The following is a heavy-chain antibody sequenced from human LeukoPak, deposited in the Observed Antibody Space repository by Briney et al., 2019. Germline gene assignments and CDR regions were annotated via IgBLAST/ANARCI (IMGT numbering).Heavy chain of an antibody. CDR2: IYSSGST. J-gene: IGHJ4*02. D-gene: IGHD1-14*01. CDR1: GFTVSSNY. CDR3: ARDAAGLDY. V-gene: IGHV3-66*01. Sequence: GGSLRLSCAASGFTVSSNYMSWVRQAPGKGLEWVSVIYSSGSTYYADSVKGRFTISRDNAKSTLYLQMNSLRGEDTGVYYCARDAAGLDYWGQGTLVTVSS.